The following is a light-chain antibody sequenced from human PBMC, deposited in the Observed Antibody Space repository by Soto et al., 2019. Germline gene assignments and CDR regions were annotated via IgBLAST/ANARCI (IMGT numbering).Light chain of an antibody. CDR3: AQSYSHPL. CDR2: TAS. CDR1: QSISNY. V-gene: IGKV1-39*01. J-gene: IGKJ4*01. Sequence: DIQMTQSPSSLSASVGDRVTITCRASQSISNYLNWYQQKPGKAPKLLIYTASSLQSGVPSRFSRSGSGTDFTLTISSLQPEDFATYYCAQSYSHPLFGGGTKVEIK.